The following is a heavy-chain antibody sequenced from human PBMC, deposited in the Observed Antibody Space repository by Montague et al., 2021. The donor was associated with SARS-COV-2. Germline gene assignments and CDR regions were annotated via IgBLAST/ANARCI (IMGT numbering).Heavy chain of an antibody. CDR3: ARLKRYFDSSGSPSAFDF. D-gene: IGHD3-22*01. J-gene: IGHJ3*01. CDR1: GGSITNNIYY. V-gene: IGHV4-39*02. CDR2: IYYTGNT. Sequence: SETLSLTCTVPGGSITNNIYYWAWIRQPPGKGQKWIGSIYYTGNTYYNPSLKSRVTIYVVTSKSHFTLKLSSVPAAETAVYYCARLKRYFDSSGSPSAFDFWGQGTKVTVSS.